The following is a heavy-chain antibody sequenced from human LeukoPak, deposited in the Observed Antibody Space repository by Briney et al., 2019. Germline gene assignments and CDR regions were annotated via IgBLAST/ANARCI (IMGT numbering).Heavy chain of an antibody. CDR1: GFTFDDYA. D-gene: IGHD6-13*01. V-gene: IGHV3-9*01. CDR2: ISWNSGSI. J-gene: IGHJ6*02. CDR3: ATLLVDGQQHDYYGMDV. Sequence: GRSLRLSCAASGFTFDDYAMHWVRQAPGKGLEWVSGISWNSGSIGYADSVKGRFTISRDNAKNSLYLQMYSLRAEDTALYYCATLLVDGQQHDYYGMDVWGQGTTVTVSS.